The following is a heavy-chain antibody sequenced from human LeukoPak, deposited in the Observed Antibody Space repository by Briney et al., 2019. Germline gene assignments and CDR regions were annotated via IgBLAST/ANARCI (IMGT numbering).Heavy chain of an antibody. CDR1: GGSISSSSYY. J-gene: IGHJ3*02. CDR3: ARLDTAMVSNAFDI. CDR2: IYYSGST. V-gene: IGHV4-39*07. Sequence: SSETLSLTCTVSGGSISSSSYYWGWIRQPPGKGLEWIGSIYYSGSTYYNPSLKSRVTISVDTSKNQFSLRLSSVTAADTAVYYCARLDTAMVSNAFDIWGQGTMVTVSS. D-gene: IGHD5-18*01.